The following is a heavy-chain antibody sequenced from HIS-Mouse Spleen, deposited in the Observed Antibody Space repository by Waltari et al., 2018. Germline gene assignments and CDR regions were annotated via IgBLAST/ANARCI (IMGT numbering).Heavy chain of an antibody. CDR2: IYYSGST. J-gene: IGHJ2*01. V-gene: IGHV4-39*07. CDR1: GGSISSSSYY. CDR3: AREIPYSSSWYDWYFDL. D-gene: IGHD6-13*01. Sequence: QLQLQESGPGLVKPSETLSLTCTVSGGSISSSSYYWGWIRQPPGKGLEWIGSIYYSGSTYYNPHLKSRVTISVDTSKNQFSRKLSSVTAADTAVYYCAREIPYSSSWYDWYFDLWGRGTLVTVSS.